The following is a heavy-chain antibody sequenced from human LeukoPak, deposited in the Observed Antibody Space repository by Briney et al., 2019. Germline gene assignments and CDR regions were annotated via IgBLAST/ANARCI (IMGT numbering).Heavy chain of an antibody. Sequence: GGSLRLSCAASGFTFSTYWMSWVRQAPGKGLEWVANINQGGNEVYYVDSVKGRFTMSRDNARNSLYLQLDSLRAEDTAVYYCARGAPIYGSGSDAFDIWGQGTMVTVSS. V-gene: IGHV3-7*01. CDR2: INQGGNEV. CDR1: GFTFSTYW. J-gene: IGHJ3*02. D-gene: IGHD3-10*01. CDR3: ARGAPIYGSGSDAFDI.